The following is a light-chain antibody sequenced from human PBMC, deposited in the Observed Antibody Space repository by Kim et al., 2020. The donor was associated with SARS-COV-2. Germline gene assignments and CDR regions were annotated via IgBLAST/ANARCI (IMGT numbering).Light chain of an antibody. CDR1: QSVSKNF. Sequence: PGERATLSCRASQSVSKNFLAWYRQRPVQPPSLLIYGASTRATGIPDRISGSGSGTDFTLTITRLEPEDFAVYYCQQYGTPPYTFGQGTKLE. CDR3: QQYGTPPYT. V-gene: IGKV3-20*01. CDR2: GAS. J-gene: IGKJ2*01.